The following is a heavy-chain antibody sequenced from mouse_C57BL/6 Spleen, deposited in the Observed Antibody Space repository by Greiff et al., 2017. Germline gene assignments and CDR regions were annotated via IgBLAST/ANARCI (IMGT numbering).Heavy chain of an antibody. CDR3: ARLTTVDWYFDV. V-gene: IGHV5-17*01. CDR2: ISSGSSTI. Sequence: EVMLVESGGGLVKPGGSLKLSCAASGFTFSDYGMHWVRQAPEKGLEWVAYISSGSSTIYYSATVKGRFPISRDNAKNTLFLQMTSLRSEDTAMYYCARLTTVDWYFDVWGTGTTVTVSS. J-gene: IGHJ1*03. D-gene: IGHD1-1*01. CDR1: GFTFSDYG.